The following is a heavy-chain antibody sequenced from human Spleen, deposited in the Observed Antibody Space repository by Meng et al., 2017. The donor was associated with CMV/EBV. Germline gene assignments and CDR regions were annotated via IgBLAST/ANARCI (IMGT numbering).Heavy chain of an antibody. Sequence: ESLKISCAASGFTFSNYWVHWVRQAPGKGLVWVSRISSEGTTTTYADSVKGRFTISRDNAKNTLYLQMNSLRAEDTAVYYCARDYYDSSGYRNWFDPWGQGTLVTVSS. V-gene: IGHV3-74*01. J-gene: IGHJ5*02. CDR1: GFTFSNYW. CDR2: ISSEGTTT. CDR3: ARDYYDSSGYRNWFDP. D-gene: IGHD3-22*01.